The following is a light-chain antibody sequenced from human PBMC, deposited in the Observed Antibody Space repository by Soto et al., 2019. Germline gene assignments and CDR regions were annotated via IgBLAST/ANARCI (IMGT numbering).Light chain of an antibody. CDR2: EVS. Sequence: QSVLTQPASVSGSPGQSITISCTGTSSDVGAYNSVSWYQQHPGKAPQLMIYEVSNRPSGVSNRSSGSKSGNTASLTISGLQAEEETDYYCSSYTSTSAWVFGGGTKVTVL. V-gene: IGLV2-14*01. J-gene: IGLJ3*02. CDR1: SSDVGAYNS. CDR3: SSYTSTSAWV.